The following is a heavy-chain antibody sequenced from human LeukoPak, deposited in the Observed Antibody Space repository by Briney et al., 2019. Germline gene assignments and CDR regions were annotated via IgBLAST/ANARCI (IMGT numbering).Heavy chain of an antibody. CDR1: GGSISSGSYY. J-gene: IGHJ4*02. CDR2: IYTSGST. V-gene: IGHV4-61*02. Sequence: PSETLSLTCTVSGGSISSGSYYWSWIRQLAGKGLEWIGRIYTSGSTNYNPSLKSRVTMSVDTSKNQFSLKLCSVTAADTAVYFCARRVTVTTDYFDYWGQGTLVTVSS. D-gene: IGHD4-17*01. CDR3: ARRVTVTTDYFDY.